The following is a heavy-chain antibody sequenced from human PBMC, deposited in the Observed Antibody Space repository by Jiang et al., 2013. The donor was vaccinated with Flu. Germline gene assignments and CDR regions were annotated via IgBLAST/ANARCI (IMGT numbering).Heavy chain of an antibody. V-gene: IGHV4-30-4*01. CDR3: ARVFGELSYYYYGMDV. CDR2: IYHSGST. J-gene: IGHJ6*02. Sequence: SSGDYYWSWIRQTPGKGLEWIGYIYHSGSTYYNPSLKSRVTISVDTSKNQFSLKLSSVTAADTAAYYCARVFGELSYYYYGMDVWGQGTTVTVSS. CDR1: SSGDYY. D-gene: IGHD3-10*01.